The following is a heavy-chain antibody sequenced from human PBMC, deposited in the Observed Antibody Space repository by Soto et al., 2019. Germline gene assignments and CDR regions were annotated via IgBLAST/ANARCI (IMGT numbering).Heavy chain of an antibody. D-gene: IGHD6-13*01. J-gene: IGHJ4*02. V-gene: IGHV1-69*13. Sequence: GASVKVSCKASGGTFSSYEISWVRQAPGQGLEWMGGIIPIFGTANYAQKFQGRVTITADESTSTAYMEPSSLRSEDTAVYYCARGIAAAGNLYFDYWGQGSLVTVSS. CDR3: ARGIAAAGNLYFDY. CDR1: GGTFSSYE. CDR2: IIPIFGTA.